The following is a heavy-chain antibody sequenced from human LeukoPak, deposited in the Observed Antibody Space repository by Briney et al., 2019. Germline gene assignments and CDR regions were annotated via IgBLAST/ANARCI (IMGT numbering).Heavy chain of an antibody. V-gene: IGHV3-21*04. Sequence: GGSLRLSCAASGFTFSGFSMNWVRQAPGKGLEWVSSISSSSTYIYYADSVKGRFTISRDNAKTSLYLQMNSLRDDDTAVYYCARGIATPDYWGQGTLVTVSS. CDR3: ARGIATPDY. CDR2: ISSSSTYI. D-gene: IGHD2-21*01. J-gene: IGHJ4*02. CDR1: GFTFSGFS.